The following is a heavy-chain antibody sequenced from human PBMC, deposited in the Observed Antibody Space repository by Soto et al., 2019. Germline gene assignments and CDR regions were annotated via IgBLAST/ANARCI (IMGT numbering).Heavy chain of an antibody. CDR3: AKVVTDYDFWSGYLDYFDY. CDR1: GFTFSSYA. J-gene: IGHJ4*02. V-gene: IGHV3-23*01. CDR2: ISGSGGST. D-gene: IGHD3-3*01. Sequence: PGGSLRLSCAASGFTFSSYAMSWVRQAPGKGLEWVSAISGSGGSTYYADSVKGRFTISRDNSKNTLYLQMNSLRAEDTAVYYCAKVVTDYDFWSGYLDYFDYWGQGTLVTVPS.